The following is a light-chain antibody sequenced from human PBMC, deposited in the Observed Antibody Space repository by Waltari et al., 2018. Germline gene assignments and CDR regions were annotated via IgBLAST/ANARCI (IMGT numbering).Light chain of an antibody. V-gene: IGLV2-14*03. J-gene: IGLJ2*01. CDR2: DVS. CDR1: SSDIGLYNY. Sequence: QSALTQPASVSGSPGQSITISCTGTSSDIGLYNYVSWYQQHPDRDPKLLIFDVSNRPSGVPNRFSGSKSGNTASLTITGLQAEDEADYYCASYTSSSLIFGGGTKLTVL. CDR3: ASYTSSSLI.